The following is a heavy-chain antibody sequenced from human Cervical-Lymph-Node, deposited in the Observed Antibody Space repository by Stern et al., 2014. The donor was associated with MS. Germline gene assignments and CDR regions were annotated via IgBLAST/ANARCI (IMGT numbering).Heavy chain of an antibody. V-gene: IGHV3-49*05. D-gene: IGHD2-2*01. J-gene: IGHJ4*02. CDR1: GFTFSDYT. CDR2: IRTTASSGRT. CDR3: TSGNMPDN. Sequence: EMQLVESGGAFVKPGRSLRLSCSTSGFTFSDYTMSWYRQAPGRGLEWVSLIRTTASSGRTASAASVRDRFTISRADAASIVYLQMNSLKIEDTALYYCTSGNMPDNWGQGTLVTVSS.